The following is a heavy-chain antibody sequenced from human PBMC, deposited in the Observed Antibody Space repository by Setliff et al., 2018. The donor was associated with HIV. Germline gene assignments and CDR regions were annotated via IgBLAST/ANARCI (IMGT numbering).Heavy chain of an antibody. Sequence: SETLSLTCTVSGGSISSSSYYWGWIRQPPGKGLEWIGSIYSSGTTDYNPSLKSRVTMSVDTSNSHFSLKLASVTAADTAVYYCARHYYTDPFDYWGQGTLVTVSS. D-gene: IGHD3-22*01. CDR3: ARHYYTDPFDY. CDR2: IYSSGTT. J-gene: IGHJ4*02. V-gene: IGHV4-39*02. CDR1: GGSISSSSYY.